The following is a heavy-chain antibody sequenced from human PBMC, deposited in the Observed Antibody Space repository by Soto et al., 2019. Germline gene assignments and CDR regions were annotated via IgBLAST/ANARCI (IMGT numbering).Heavy chain of an antibody. CDR1: GFTFSSYG. V-gene: IGHV3-30*18. CDR2: ISYDGSNK. Sequence: QVQLVESGGGVVQPGRSLRLSCAASGFTFSSYGMHWVRQAPGKGLEWVAVISYDGSNKYYADSVKGRFTISRDNSKNALYLQMNSQRAEATAVYYCAKDSVSSSWYGGFDYGGQGTLVTVSS. J-gene: IGHJ4*02. D-gene: IGHD6-13*01. CDR3: AKDSVSSSWYGGFDY.